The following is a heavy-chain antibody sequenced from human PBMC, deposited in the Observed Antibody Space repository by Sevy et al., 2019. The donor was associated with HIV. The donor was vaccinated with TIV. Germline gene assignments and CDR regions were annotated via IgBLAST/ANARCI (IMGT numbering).Heavy chain of an antibody. CDR2: IYYSGST. Sequence: SETLSLTCTVSGGSISSSSYYWGWIRQPPGKGLEWIGSIYYSGSTYYNPSLKSRVTISVDTSKNQFSLKLSSVIAADTAVYYCARQGRVPAAYRIFGFDYWGQGTLVTVSS. J-gene: IGHJ4*02. V-gene: IGHV4-39*01. D-gene: IGHD2-2*01. CDR1: GGSISSSSYY. CDR3: ARQGRVPAAYRIFGFDY.